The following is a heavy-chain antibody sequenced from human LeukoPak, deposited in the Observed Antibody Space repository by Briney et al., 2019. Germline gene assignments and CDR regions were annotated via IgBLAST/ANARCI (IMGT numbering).Heavy chain of an antibody. Sequence: AGSLRLSCAASGFTFSSFWMTWVRQAPGKGLEWLANIKQDGSEKYYVDSAKGRFTISRDNAKNSLSLQMNSLRAEDTAVYYCARGRGNSSSWYFDYWGQGTLVTVSS. CDR1: GFTFSSFW. J-gene: IGHJ4*02. V-gene: IGHV3-7*01. D-gene: IGHD6-13*01. CDR2: IKQDGSEK. CDR3: ARGRGNSSSWYFDY.